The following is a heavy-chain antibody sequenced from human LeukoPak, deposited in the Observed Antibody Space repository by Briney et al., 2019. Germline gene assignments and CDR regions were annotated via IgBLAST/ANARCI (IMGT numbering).Heavy chain of an antibody. D-gene: IGHD3-9*01. CDR2: IDPSGSA. Sequence: SEILSLTCTVSGGSISSYYWSWIRQSPGKGLEWIGYIDPSGSASYNPSLKSRVTIFVDTSKNLFSLILTSVSASDTAIYYCARDHWLFSSKTWYYYGMDVWGQGTTVTVSS. CDR3: ARDHWLFSSKTWYYYGMDV. J-gene: IGHJ6*02. V-gene: IGHV4-59*01. CDR1: GGSISSYY.